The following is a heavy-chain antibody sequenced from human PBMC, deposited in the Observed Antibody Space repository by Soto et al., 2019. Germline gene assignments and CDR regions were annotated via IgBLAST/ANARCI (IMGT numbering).Heavy chain of an antibody. J-gene: IGHJ4*02. CDR2: LYDVDGT. V-gene: IGHV3-53*01. CDR1: GLTVSGKKY. D-gene: IGHD5-12*01. CDR3: AKATLRVAHPLVFDY. Sequence: GGSLRLSCAAFGLTVSGKKYVAWVRQAPGKGLEWISALYDVDGTYYADSVKGRFVISRDNSKNTLYLQMNSLRAEDTAIYYWAKATLRVAHPLVFDYWGQGSLVTVSS.